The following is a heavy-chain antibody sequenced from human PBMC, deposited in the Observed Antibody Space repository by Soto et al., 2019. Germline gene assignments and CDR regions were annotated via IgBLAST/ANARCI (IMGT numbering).Heavy chain of an antibody. CDR1: GGSISSGGYY. V-gene: IGHV4-31*01. CDR2: IFYSGTT. J-gene: IGHJ5*02. CDR3: ASRVDP. Sequence: QVQLQESGPGLVKPSQTLSLTCTVSGGSISSGGYYWSWIRQHPGKGQECIGYIFYSGTTYYNPSLKRLLTLSVDTSKNQFSLKLVSFSAAHTTVYYAASRVDPWGQGTLVTVSS.